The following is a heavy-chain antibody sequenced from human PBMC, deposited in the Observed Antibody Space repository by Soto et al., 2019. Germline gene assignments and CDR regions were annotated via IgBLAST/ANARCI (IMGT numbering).Heavy chain of an antibody. CDR3: ARHNYDSRCYDHYHYRLAV. D-gene: IGHD3-22*01. CDR2: INHSGST. Sequence: SETLSLTCAVYGGSGGSFSGYYWSWIRQPPGKGLEWIGEINHSGSTNYNPSLKSRVTISVDTSKNQFSLKLSSVTAADTAVYYCARHNYDSRCYDHYHYRLAVRGQRTTVT. V-gene: IGHV4-34*01. CDR1: GGSGGSFSGYY. J-gene: IGHJ6*01.